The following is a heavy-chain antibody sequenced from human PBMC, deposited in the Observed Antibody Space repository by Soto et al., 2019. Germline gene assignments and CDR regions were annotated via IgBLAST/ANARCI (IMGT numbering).Heavy chain of an antibody. D-gene: IGHD3-16*01. J-gene: IGHJ4*02. CDR2: LSDTT. CDR1: GFTFNNYD. V-gene: IGHV3-23*01. CDR3: ARSLGPSRHFFDH. Sequence: EVQLLDSGGDLVQPGGSLRLSCAASGFTFNNYDMSWVRQAPGKGLEWVSILSDTTYYADSVRGRFTISRDTSGSTLYLQMNSLGVDATAVYYCARSLGPSRHFFDHWGQGTLVTVSS.